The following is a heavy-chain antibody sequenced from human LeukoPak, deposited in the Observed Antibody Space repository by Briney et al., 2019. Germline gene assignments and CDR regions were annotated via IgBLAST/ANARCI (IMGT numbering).Heavy chain of an antibody. D-gene: IGHD3-10*01. J-gene: IGHJ4*02. CDR2: IYYSGTT. Sequence: SETLSLTCAVYGGSFSGYYWSWIRQPPGKGLEWIGSIYYSGTTNYNPSLKSRDTISIDTSKNEFSLKLTSVTAADTAVYYCAREANYYGSGSYFEGTFDHWGQGSLVIVSS. CDR1: GGSFSGYY. V-gene: IGHV4-34*11. CDR3: AREANYYGSGSYFEGTFDH.